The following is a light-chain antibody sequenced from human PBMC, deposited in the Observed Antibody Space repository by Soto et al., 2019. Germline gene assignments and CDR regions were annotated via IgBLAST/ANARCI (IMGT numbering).Light chain of an antibody. CDR1: QSISSN. CDR2: RAS. Sequence: EIVMTQSPATLSVSPGERATLSCRASQSISSNLAWYQQKLGQAPRLLIYRASTRATGIPARFSGSGSGTEFTLTISSLQSEDFALYYCKQDENWPPTFGQGTKVEI. J-gene: IGKJ1*01. V-gene: IGKV3-15*01. CDR3: KQDENWPPT.